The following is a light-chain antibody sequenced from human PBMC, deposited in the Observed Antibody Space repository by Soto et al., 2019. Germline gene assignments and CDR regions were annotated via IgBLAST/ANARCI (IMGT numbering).Light chain of an antibody. CDR2: GVT. CDR1: SSDVGGYNS. V-gene: IGLV2-8*01. J-gene: IGLJ3*02. Sequence: QSALTQPPSASGSPGQSVTISCTGTSSDVGGYNSVSWYQHHPGKAPQLMIYGVTKRPSGVPDRFSGSKSGNTASLTVSGLQAADEADYYCSSYVGSSSFVVFGGGTKVTVL. CDR3: SSYVGSSSFVV.